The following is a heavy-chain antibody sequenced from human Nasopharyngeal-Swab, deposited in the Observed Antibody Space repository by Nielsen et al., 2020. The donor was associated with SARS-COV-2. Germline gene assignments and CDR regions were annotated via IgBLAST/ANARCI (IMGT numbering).Heavy chain of an antibody. CDR3: ARGTADYSNPSFDY. CDR2: ISSSAATI. V-gene: IGHV3-11*01. CDR1: GFSLGDHY. Sequence: GESLKISCVASGFSLGDHYMSWIRQAPGVGLEWLSYISSSAATIRYADSVKGRFTISRDNAKNSLYLLVNSLRSEDTALYYCARGTADYSNPSFDYWGQGTLVTVPS. D-gene: IGHD4-11*01. J-gene: IGHJ4*02.